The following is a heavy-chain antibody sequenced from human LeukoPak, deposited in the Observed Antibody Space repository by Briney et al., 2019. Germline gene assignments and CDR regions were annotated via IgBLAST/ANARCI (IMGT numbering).Heavy chain of an antibody. CDR1: GGSISSYY. Sequence: SETLSLTCTVSGGSISSYYWSWIRQPAGKGLEWIGRIYTSGSTNYNPSLKSRVTMSVDTSKNQFSLKLSSVTAADTAVYYCARETYYYGSGSYYEYYYYMDVWGKGTTVTVSS. V-gene: IGHV4-4*07. CDR2: IYTSGST. D-gene: IGHD3-10*01. J-gene: IGHJ6*03. CDR3: ARETYYYGSGSYYEYYYYMDV.